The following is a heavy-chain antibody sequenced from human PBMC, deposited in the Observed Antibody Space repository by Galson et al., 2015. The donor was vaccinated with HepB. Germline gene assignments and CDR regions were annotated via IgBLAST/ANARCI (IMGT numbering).Heavy chain of an antibody. CDR1: GFTFSDHY. D-gene: IGHD7-27*01. Sequence: SLRLSCAASGFTFSDHYMDWVRQAPGKGLEWVGRTRNKANSYTTEYAASVKGRFTISRDDSKNSLYLQMNSLKTEDTAVYYCARDMGTNWDDAFDIWGQGTMVTVSS. CDR3: ARDMGTNWDDAFDI. V-gene: IGHV3-72*01. J-gene: IGHJ3*02. CDR2: TRNKANSYTT.